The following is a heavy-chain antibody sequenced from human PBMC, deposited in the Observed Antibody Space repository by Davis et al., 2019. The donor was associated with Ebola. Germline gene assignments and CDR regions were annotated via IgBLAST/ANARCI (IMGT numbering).Heavy chain of an antibody. J-gene: IGHJ4*02. CDR3: ARDGRSSSSWVEQAPLYVLDS. CDR2: ISAYTGDT. D-gene: IGHD3-10*02. Sequence: ASVQVSCKASGYIFTNYGVSWVRQAPGQGLAWLGWISAYTGDTDHAQSLQGRLTMTTDASTSNASLQVSSLTSDDTAVYFWARDGRSSSSWVEQAPLYVLDSWGQGTLVTVAS. CDR1: GYIFTNYG. V-gene: IGHV1-18*01.